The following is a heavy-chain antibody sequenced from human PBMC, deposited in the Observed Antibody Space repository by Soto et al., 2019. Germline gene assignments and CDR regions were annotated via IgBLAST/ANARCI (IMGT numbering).Heavy chain of an antibody. CDR3: ARTRITSTAATFDP. D-gene: IGHD1-20*01. J-gene: IGHJ5*02. V-gene: IGHV4-59*01. Sequence: PWETLSLTCTVSGGSLSTYYWSWIRQPPGKGLEWIVYMSYSGSSNYNPSLKSRVTMSVDTSKNQVSLKLSSVTAADTAVYYCARTRITSTAATFDPWGQGTLVTVSS. CDR1: GGSLSTYY. CDR2: MSYSGSS.